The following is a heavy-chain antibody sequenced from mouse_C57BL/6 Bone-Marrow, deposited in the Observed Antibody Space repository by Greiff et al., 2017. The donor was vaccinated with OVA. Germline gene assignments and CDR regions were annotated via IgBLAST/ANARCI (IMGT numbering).Heavy chain of an antibody. CDR2: IDPSDSYT. Sequence: QVQLQQSGAELVMPGASVKLSCKASGYTFTSYWMHWVKQRPGQGLEWIGEIDPSDSYTNYNQKLKGKSTLTVDKSSSTAYMQLSSLTSEDSAVYYCAREGTTGYYFDYWGQGTTLTVSS. J-gene: IGHJ2*01. V-gene: IGHV1-69*01. D-gene: IGHD2-13*01. CDR3: AREGTTGYYFDY. CDR1: GYTFTSYW.